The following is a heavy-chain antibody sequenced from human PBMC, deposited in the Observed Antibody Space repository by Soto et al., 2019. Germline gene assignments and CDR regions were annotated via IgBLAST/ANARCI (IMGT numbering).Heavy chain of an antibody. J-gene: IGHJ4*02. Sequence: ASVKVSCKASGYTFTGYYMHWVRQAPGQGLEWMGWINPNSGGTNYAQKFQGWVTMTRDTSISTAYMELSRLRSDDTAVYYCAGSYGDYGYYFDYWGQGTLVSVSS. D-gene: IGHD4-17*01. CDR3: AGSYGDYGYYFDY. CDR1: GYTFTGYY. V-gene: IGHV1-2*04. CDR2: INPNSGGT.